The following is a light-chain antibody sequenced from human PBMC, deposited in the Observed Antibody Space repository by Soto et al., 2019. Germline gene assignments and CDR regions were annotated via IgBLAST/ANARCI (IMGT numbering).Light chain of an antibody. CDR1: QSVSNNF. CDR3: QQYGSSPRT. V-gene: IGKV3-20*01. Sequence: EIVLTQSPGTLSLSPGERATLSCRASQSVSNNFLAWYRQKPGQAPRLLIYGASFRATGIPDRFSGSVSVTDFTLTISRLEPGYFAVYYCQQYGSSPRTFGQGTKVERK. CDR2: GAS. J-gene: IGKJ1*01.